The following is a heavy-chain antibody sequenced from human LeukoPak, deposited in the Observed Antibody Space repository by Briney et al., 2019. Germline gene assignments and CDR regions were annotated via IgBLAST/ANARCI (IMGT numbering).Heavy chain of an antibody. J-gene: IGHJ4*02. CDR3: ATYSGAHHKTFDY. D-gene: IGHD1-26*01. CDR2: IRSDGSDT. Sequence: GGSLRLSCAASGFTFSDTWMHWVRQVPGEGLVWVSRIRSDGSDTRYAESVKGRFTISRDNAKNTLYLQMNSLRAEDTAMYYCATYSGAHHKTFDYWGQGTLVTVSS. CDR1: GFTFSDTW. V-gene: IGHV3-74*01.